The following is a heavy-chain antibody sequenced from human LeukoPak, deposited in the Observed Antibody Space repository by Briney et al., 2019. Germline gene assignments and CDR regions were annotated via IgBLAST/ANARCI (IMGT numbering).Heavy chain of an antibody. V-gene: IGHV1-69*13. CDR3: ASKGMLGYCSSTSCPGAFDI. D-gene: IGHD2-2*01. CDR2: IIPIFGTA. J-gene: IGHJ3*02. CDR1: GGTFSSYA. Sequence: PVKVSCKASGGTFSSYAISWVRQAPGQGLEWMGGIIPIFGTANYAQKFQGRVTITADESTSTAYMELSSLRSEDTAVYYCASKGMLGYCSSTSCPGAFDIWGQGTMVTVSS.